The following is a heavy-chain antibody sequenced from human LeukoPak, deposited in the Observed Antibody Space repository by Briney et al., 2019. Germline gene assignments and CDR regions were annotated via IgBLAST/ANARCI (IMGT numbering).Heavy chain of an antibody. CDR1: GYTFTSYD. D-gene: IGHD6-13*01. V-gene: IGHV1-8*01. CDR3: ARGGGSSWIYYYYYYMDV. Sequence: ASVNVSCKASGYTFTSYDINWVRQAPGQGLEWMGCMNPNSGNTDYAQKFQGRVTMTRNTSISTVYMKLSSLRSEDTAVYYCARGGGSSWIYYYYYYMDVWGKGTTVTISS. CDR2: MNPNSGNT. J-gene: IGHJ6*03.